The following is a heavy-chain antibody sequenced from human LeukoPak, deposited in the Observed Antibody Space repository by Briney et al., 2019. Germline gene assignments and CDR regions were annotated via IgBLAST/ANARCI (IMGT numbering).Heavy chain of an antibody. D-gene: IGHD3-16*01. CDR3: ARETSQKGAHYMDV. CDR2: IYYSGST. CDR1: GGSISSYY. Sequence: PSETLSLTCTVSGGSISSYYWSWIRQPPGKGLEWIGYIYYSGSTNYNPSLKSRVTISVDTSKNQFSLKLTSVTAADTAVYYCARETSQKGAHYMDVWGKGTTVTVSS. J-gene: IGHJ6*03. V-gene: IGHV4-59*01.